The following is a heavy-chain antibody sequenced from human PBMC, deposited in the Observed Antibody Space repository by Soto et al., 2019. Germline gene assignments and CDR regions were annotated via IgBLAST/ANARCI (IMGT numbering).Heavy chain of an antibody. Sequence: GGSLRLSCAASGFTFSSYSMNWVRQTPGKRLEWVSYISSSSSTIYYADSVKGRFTISRDNAKNSLYLRMNSLRAEDTAVYYCARGEFDYDFWSGGYYFDYWGQGTLVTVSS. D-gene: IGHD3-3*01. CDR2: ISSSSSTI. CDR3: ARGEFDYDFWSGGYYFDY. J-gene: IGHJ4*02. CDR1: GFTFSSYS. V-gene: IGHV3-48*01.